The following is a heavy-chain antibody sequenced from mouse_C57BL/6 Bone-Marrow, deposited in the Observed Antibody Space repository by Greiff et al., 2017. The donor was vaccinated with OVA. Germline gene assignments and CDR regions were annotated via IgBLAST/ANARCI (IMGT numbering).Heavy chain of an antibody. Sequence: QVQLQQSGAELVKPGASVKMSCKASGYTFTSYWITWVKQRPGQGLEWIGDIYPGSGSTNYNEKFKSKATLTVDTSSSTAYMELSSLTSEDSAVYYCATMYFGSRSWYFDVWGTGTTVTVSS. CDR1: GYTFTSYW. D-gene: IGHD1-1*01. CDR2: IYPGSGST. J-gene: IGHJ1*03. V-gene: IGHV1-55*01. CDR3: ATMYFGSRSWYFDV.